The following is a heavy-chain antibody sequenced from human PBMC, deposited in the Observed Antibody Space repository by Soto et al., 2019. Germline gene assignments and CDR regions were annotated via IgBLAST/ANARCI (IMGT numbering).Heavy chain of an antibody. CDR3: ARGDYDFWSGYFRWFDP. CDR1: GGSISSSNW. CDR2: IYHSGST. Sequence: SETLSLTCAVSGGSISSSNWCSWVRQPPGKGLEWIGEIYHSGSTNYNPSLKSRVTISVDKSKNQFSLKLSSVTAADTAVYYCARGDYDFWSGYFRWFDPWGQGTLVTVSS. J-gene: IGHJ5*02. V-gene: IGHV4-4*02. D-gene: IGHD3-3*01.